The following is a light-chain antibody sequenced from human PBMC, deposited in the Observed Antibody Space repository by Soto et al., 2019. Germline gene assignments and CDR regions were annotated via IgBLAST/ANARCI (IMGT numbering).Light chain of an antibody. CDR2: DVS. V-gene: IGKV3-11*01. CDR3: QHRYNWPLT. Sequence: DIVLPQSPATLSLSPGERVTLSCRASQNIKTFLGWYQQKPGQAPRLLIYDVSKRASGIPARFSGSGFGTDFTLTISSLEPADFAVYYCQHRYNWPLTFGGGTKVEVK. J-gene: IGKJ4*01. CDR1: QNIKTF.